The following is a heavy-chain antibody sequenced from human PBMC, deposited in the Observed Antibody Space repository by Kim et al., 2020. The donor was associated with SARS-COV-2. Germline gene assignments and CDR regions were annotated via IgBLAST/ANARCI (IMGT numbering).Heavy chain of an antibody. J-gene: IGHJ5*02. Sequence: TFYNPSLMSRVTISRDTSMNQFFLKMHSVTTADTAVYYCAKRAYGVGFDPWGQGILVTVSS. V-gene: IGHV4-39*01. CDR2: T. D-gene: IGHD2-8*01. CDR3: AKRAYGVGFDP.